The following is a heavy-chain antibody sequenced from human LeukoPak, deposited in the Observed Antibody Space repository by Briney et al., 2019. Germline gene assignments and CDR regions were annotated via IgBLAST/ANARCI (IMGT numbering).Heavy chain of an antibody. CDR1: GYTFTSYD. J-gene: IGHJ6*02. Sequence: GASVKVSCKASGYTFTSYDINWVRQATGQGLEWMGWMNPNSGNTGYAQKFQGRVTMTRNTSISTAYMELSSLRSEDTAVYYCARTPGYCSSTSCYNYYSYAMDVWGQGTTVTVSS. V-gene: IGHV1-8*01. CDR3: ARTPGYCSSTSCYNYYSYAMDV. CDR2: MNPNSGNT. D-gene: IGHD2-2*02.